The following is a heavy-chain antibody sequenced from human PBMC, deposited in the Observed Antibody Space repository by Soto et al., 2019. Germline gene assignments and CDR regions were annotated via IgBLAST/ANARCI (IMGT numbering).Heavy chain of an antibody. CDR2: IYYSGST. CDR3: ARTLDYYDSRGYLATNWFDP. V-gene: IGHV4-39*01. D-gene: IGHD3-22*01. J-gene: IGHJ5*02. Sequence: PSETLSLTCTVSGGSISSSSYYWGWIRQPPGKGLEWIGSIYYSGSTYYNPSLKSRVTISVDTSKNQFSLKLSSVTAADTAVYYCARTLDYYDSRGYLATNWFDPWGQGTLVTVSS. CDR1: GGSISSSSYY.